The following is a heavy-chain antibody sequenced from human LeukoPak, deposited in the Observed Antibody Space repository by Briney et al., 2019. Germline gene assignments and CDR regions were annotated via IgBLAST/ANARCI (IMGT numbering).Heavy chain of an antibody. CDR1: GFTFSSYD. J-gene: IGHJ4*02. CDR2: IGTAGDT. V-gene: IGHV3-13*01. D-gene: IGHD5-24*01. CDR3: ARGGSQMEVDY. Sequence: GGSLRLSCAASGFTFSSYDMHWVRQATGKGLEWVSAIGTAGDTYYPGSVKGRFTISRENAKNSLYLQMNSLGAGDTAVYYCARGGSQMEVDYWGQGTLVTVSS.